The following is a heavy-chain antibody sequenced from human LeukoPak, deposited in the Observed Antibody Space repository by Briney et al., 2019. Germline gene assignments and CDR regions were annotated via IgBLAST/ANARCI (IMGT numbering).Heavy chain of an antibody. V-gene: IGHV3-74*01. CDR1: GFTFSTYW. CDR2: INSDGSGT. D-gene: IGHD3-10*01. CDR3: SYGSGREGYMDV. J-gene: IGHJ6*03. Sequence: PGGSLRLSCAASGFTFSTYWMHWVRQAPGDVLVWVSFINSDGSGTGYADSVKGRFTVSRDNAKNTLYLQMNSLRAEDTAVYYCSYGSGREGYMDVWGKGTTVTVSS.